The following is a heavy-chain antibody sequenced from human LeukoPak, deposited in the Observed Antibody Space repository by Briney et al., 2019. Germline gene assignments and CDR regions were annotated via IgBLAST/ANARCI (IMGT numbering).Heavy chain of an antibody. Sequence: PSQTLSLTCDVSGVSISSGGYSWSWIRQPPGKGLEWIGYIYHSGSTYYNPSLKSRVTISVDRSKNQFSLKLNSVTAADTAVYYCAREGGTVTTNYFDYWGQGTLVTVSS. CDR3: AREGGTVTTNYFDY. CDR2: IYHSGST. D-gene: IGHD4-17*01. J-gene: IGHJ4*02. CDR1: GVSISSGGYS. V-gene: IGHV4-30-2*01.